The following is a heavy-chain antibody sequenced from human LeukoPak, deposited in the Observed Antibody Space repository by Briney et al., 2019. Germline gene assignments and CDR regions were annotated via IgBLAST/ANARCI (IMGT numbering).Heavy chain of an antibody. CDR3: AKDTTYYYESSGSFDY. Sequence: GGSLRLSCAASGFTFSDYYMSWIRQAPGKGLEWVSYISSSGSTLYYADSVKGRFTISRDNAKDSLYLQMNSVRGEDTAVYYCAKDTTYYYESSGSFDYWGQGTLVTVSS. CDR2: ISSSGSTL. J-gene: IGHJ4*02. D-gene: IGHD3-22*01. V-gene: IGHV3-11*01. CDR1: GFTFSDYY.